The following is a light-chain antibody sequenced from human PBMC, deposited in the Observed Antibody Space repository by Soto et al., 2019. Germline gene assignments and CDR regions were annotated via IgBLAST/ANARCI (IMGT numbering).Light chain of an antibody. J-gene: IGKJ1*01. CDR1: QSVSSN. CDR3: HQYDSWT. V-gene: IGKV3-20*01. CDR2: GAS. Sequence: EIVLTQSPATLSLSPGERASLSCRASQSVSSNLAWYQQKPGQAPRLLLYGASSRATGIPDRFSRSGSGTDFTLTISRLEPEDFAVYYCHQYDSWTFGQGTKVDIK.